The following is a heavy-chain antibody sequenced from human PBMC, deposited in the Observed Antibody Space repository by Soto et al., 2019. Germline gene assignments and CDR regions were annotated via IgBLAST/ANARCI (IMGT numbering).Heavy chain of an antibody. D-gene: IGHD3-3*01. J-gene: IGHJ5*02. Sequence: ASVKVSCKASGYTFTSYAMHWVRQAPGQRLERMGWINAGNGNTKYSQKFQGRVTITRDTSASTAYMELSSLRSEDTAVYYCARDISVYDFWSGYPSLYFDPWGQGTLVTVSS. V-gene: IGHV1-3*01. CDR1: GYTFTSYA. CDR3: ARDISVYDFWSGYPSLYFDP. CDR2: INAGNGNT.